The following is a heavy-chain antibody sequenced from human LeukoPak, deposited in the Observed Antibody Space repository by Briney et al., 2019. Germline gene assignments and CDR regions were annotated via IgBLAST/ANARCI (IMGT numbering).Heavy chain of an antibody. J-gene: IGHJ4*02. CDR2: IRYDGSNK. V-gene: IGHV3-30*02. D-gene: IGHD6-13*01. CDR3: AKRRGYSSSWYLADY. CDR1: GFTFSSYG. Sequence: PGGSLRLSCAASGFTFSSYGMHWVRQAPGKGLEWVAFIRYDGSNKYYADSVKGRFTISRDNSKNTLYLQMNSLRAEDTAVYYCAKRRGYSSSWYLADYWGQGTLVTVSS.